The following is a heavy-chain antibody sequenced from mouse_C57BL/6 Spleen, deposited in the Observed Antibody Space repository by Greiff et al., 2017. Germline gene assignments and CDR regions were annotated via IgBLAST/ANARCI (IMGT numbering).Heavy chain of an antibody. CDR3: NYGSSSVAY. D-gene: IGHD1-1*01. Sequence: QVQLQQPGAELVKPGASVKLSCKASGYTFTSYWMHWVKQRPGQGLEWIGMIHPNSGSTNYNEKFKSKATLTVDKSSSTAYMQRSSLTSEDAAVYYCNYGSSSVAYWGQGTLVTVSA. CDR1: GYTFTSYW. J-gene: IGHJ3*01. V-gene: IGHV1-64*01. CDR2: IHPNSGST.